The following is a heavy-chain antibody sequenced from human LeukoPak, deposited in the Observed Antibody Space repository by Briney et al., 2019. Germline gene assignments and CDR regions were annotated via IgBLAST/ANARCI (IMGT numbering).Heavy chain of an antibody. J-gene: IGHJ6*04. Sequence: PGGSLRLSCAASGFTFSSYEMNWVRQAPGKGLEWVSYISSSGSTIYYADSVKGRFTISRDNAKNSLYLQMNSLRAEDTAVYYCARDGAGYCSSTSCYFGEEDYYYYYGMDVWGKGTTVTVSS. V-gene: IGHV3-48*03. CDR2: ISSSGSTI. D-gene: IGHD2-2*01. CDR3: ARDGAGYCSSTSCYFGEEDYYYYYGMDV. CDR1: GFTFSSYE.